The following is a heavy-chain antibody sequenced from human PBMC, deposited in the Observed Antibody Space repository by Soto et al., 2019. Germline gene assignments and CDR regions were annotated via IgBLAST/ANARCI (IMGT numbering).Heavy chain of an antibody. D-gene: IGHD3-16*01. Sequence: GGSLRLSCAASGFTFSDHYMDWVRQAPGKGLEWVGRTRNKANSYTTEYAASVKGRFTISRDDSKNSLYLQMNSLKTEDTAVYYCARVITYYYYGMDVWGQGTTVTVSS. CDR1: GFTFSDHY. J-gene: IGHJ6*02. CDR2: TRNKANSYTT. CDR3: ARVITYYYYGMDV. V-gene: IGHV3-72*01.